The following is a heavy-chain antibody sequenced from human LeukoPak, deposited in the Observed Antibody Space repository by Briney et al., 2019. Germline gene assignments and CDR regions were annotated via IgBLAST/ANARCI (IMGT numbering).Heavy chain of an antibody. V-gene: IGHV3-30*18. D-gene: IGHD2-2*01. J-gene: IGHJ3*02. CDR3: AKERYSYCRSTRCWDVFDI. Sequence: GRSLRLFCAASGFTFSNYGMHWVRQAPGKGLEWVAVISYDGSNRYYADSVKGRFTISRDNSKNTLYLQMNSLRVEDTAVYYCAKERYSYCRSTRCWDVFDIWGQGTMGTVSS. CDR1: GFTFSNYG. CDR2: ISYDGSNR.